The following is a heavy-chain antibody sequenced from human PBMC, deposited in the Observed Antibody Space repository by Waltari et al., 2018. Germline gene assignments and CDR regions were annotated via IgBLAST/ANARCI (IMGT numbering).Heavy chain of an antibody. CDR3: ARDRGSSGWYPN. J-gene: IGHJ3*01. D-gene: IGHD6-19*01. CDR1: GFTFSSYS. CDR2: ISSSSSTR. V-gene: IGHV3-48*04. Sequence: EVQLVESGGGLVQPGGSLRLSCAASGFTFSSYSMNWVRQAPGKGLEWVSYISSSSSTRYYADSVKGRFTISRDNAKNSLYLQMNSLRAEDTAVYYCARDRGSSGWYPNWGQGTMVTVSS.